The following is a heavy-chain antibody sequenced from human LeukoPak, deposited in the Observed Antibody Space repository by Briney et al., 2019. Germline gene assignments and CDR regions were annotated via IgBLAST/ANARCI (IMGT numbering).Heavy chain of an antibody. CDR2: IWYDGSNK. CDR1: GFTFSSYG. CDR3: ANEIRPNDY. V-gene: IGHV3-33*06. D-gene: IGHD4-17*01. Sequence: GGSLRLSCAASGFTFSSYGMHWVRQAPGEGLEWVAVIWYDGSNKYYADSVKGRFTISRDNSKNTLYLQMNSLRAEDTAVYYCANEIRPNDYWGQGTQVTVSS. J-gene: IGHJ4*02.